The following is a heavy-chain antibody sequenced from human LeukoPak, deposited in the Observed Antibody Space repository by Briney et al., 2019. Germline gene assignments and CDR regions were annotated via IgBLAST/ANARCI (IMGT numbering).Heavy chain of an antibody. CDR3: ASSGSYLLTPAWY. D-gene: IGHD3-10*01. V-gene: IGHV1-69*05. J-gene: IGHJ4*02. CDR1: GGTFSSYA. Sequence: ASVKVSCKASGGTFSSYAISWVRPAPGQGLEWMGGIIPIFGTANYAQKFQGRVTITTDESTSTAYMELSSLRSEDTAVYYCASSGSYLLTPAWYWGQGTLVTVSS. CDR2: IIPIFGTA.